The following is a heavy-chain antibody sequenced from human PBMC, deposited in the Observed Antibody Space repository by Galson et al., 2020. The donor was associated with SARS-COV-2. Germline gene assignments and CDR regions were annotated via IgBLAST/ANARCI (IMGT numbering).Heavy chain of an antibody. Sequence: GGSLRLSCAASGFTFDDFTMYWVRQAPGKGLEWVSLITWDGPTTSYADSVKGRFTISRDNSKNSLYLQMNSLRTEDTALYYCTYGSGSGPLHHWGQGTLVTVSS. D-gene: IGHD3-10*01. V-gene: IGHV3-43*01. CDR3: TYGSGSGPLHH. J-gene: IGHJ4*02. CDR1: GFTFDDFT. CDR2: ITWDGPTT.